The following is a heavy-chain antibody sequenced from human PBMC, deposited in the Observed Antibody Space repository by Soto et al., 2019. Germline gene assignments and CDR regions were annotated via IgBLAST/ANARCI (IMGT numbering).Heavy chain of an antibody. CDR3: PRGWLQLPTYQIFDC. D-gene: IGHD5-12*01. Sequence: LVNLYCKTCGGCFSSYVISLVRQTPGQGLEWMGGIIPTFGTAKYAQKFQGRVTITADESTSTAYMELSSLRSEDTAVYYCPRGWLQLPTYQIFDCRGQGTLVTCYS. CDR2: IIPTFGTA. V-gene: IGHV1-69*01. J-gene: IGHJ4*02. CDR1: GGCFSSYV.